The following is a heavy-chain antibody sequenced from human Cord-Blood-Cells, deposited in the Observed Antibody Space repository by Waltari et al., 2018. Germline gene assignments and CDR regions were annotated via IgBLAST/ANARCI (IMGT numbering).Heavy chain of an antibody. V-gene: IGHV4-34*01. CDR3: ARYSYDFWSGFSIRYYGMDV. D-gene: IGHD3-3*01. Sequence: QVQLQQWGAGLLKPSETLSLTCAVYGGSFSGYYWRWIRQPPGQGLEWIGEINHSGSTKNNPALKSRVTISVDTSKNQFSLKLSSVTAADTAVYYCARYSYDFWSGFSIRYYGMDVWGQGTTVTVSS. CDR2: INHSGST. J-gene: IGHJ6*02. CDR1: GGSFSGYY.